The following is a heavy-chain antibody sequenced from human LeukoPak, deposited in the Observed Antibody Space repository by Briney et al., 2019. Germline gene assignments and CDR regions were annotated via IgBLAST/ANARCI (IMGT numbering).Heavy chain of an antibody. CDR2: ISSSSSTI. J-gene: IGHJ6*02. V-gene: IGHV3-48*02. CDR1: GFTFSTYS. Sequence: PGGSLRLSCAASGFTFSTYSMNWVRQAPGKGLEWVSYISSSSSTIYYADSVKGRFTISRDNAKNSLYLQMNSLRDEDTAAYYCASSPAGGVRYYYYGMDVWGQGTTVTVSS. D-gene: IGHD2-8*02. CDR3: ASSPAGGVRYYYYGMDV.